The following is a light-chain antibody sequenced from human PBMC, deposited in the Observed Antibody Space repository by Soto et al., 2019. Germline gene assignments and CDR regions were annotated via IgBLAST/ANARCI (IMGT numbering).Light chain of an antibody. CDR2: GAS. V-gene: IGKV3-20*01. CDR3: QQFGSSPLLT. CDR1: QSVSRR. Sequence: EVVLTQSPGTLSLSPGGRATLSCRASQSVSRRLAWYQQRPGQSPRLLISGASMRASGVPVRFSGSGSGTDFTLAISRLEPEDFAVYYCQQFGSSPLLTFGGGTKVDIK. J-gene: IGKJ4*01.